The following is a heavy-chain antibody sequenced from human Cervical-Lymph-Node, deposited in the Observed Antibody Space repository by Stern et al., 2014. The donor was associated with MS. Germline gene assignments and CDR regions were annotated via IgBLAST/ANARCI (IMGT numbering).Heavy chain of an antibody. V-gene: IGHV4-39*01. D-gene: IGHD3-3*01. Sequence: QVQLQESGPGLVKPSETLSLTCGVSGDSVSNSPYYWGWIRQSQETGLEWLGISYYSGSTYYNPALKSRLSISVGTSQKQFSPKLNSVTAADTAIYYCASGAGFWSGYYPYWGQGILVSVSS. CDR2: SYYSGST. CDR1: GDSVSNSPYY. J-gene: IGHJ4*03. CDR3: ASGAGFWSGYYPY.